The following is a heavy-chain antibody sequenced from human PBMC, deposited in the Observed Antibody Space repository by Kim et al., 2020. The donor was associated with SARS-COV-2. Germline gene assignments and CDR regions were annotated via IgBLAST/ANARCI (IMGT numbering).Heavy chain of an antibody. CDR2: INTNTGNP. CDR1: GYTFTSYA. J-gene: IGHJ6*03. Sequence: ASVKVSCKASGYTFTSYAMNWVRQAPGQGLEWMGWINTNTGNPTYAQGFTGRFVVSLDTSVSTAYLQISSLKAEDTAVYYCAGAYYDFWSGTVWDYYYYMDVWGKGTTVTVSS. V-gene: IGHV7-4-1*02. D-gene: IGHD3-3*01. CDR3: AGAYYDFWSGTVWDYYYYMDV.